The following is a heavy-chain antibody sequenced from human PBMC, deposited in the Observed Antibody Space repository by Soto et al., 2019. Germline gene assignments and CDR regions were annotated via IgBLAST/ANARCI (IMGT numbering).Heavy chain of an antibody. CDR1: GFTFGSYA. Sequence: PGGSLRLSCAASGFTFGSYAMHWVRQAPGKGLEWVAVISYDGSNKYYADSVKGRFTISRDNSKNTLYLQMNSLRAEDTAVYYCARDDEGYYYDSSGYYPTAPYYYYGMDVWGQGATVTVSS. CDR3: ARDDEGYYYDSSGYYPTAPYYYYGMDV. CDR2: ISYDGSNK. D-gene: IGHD3-22*01. J-gene: IGHJ6*02. V-gene: IGHV3-30-3*01.